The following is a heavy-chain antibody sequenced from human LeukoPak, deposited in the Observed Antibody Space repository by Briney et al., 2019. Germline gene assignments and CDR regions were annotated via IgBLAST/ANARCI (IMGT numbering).Heavy chain of an antibody. CDR2: ITSGGDST. CDR3: AKTVSPDY. Sequence: GGSLRLSCAASGFTFSRYAMNWVRQAPGKGLEWVSAITSGGDSTFYAHSVKGRFTISRDNSKNTLYLQMNSLRAEDTAVYYCAKTVSPDYWGQGTLVTVSS. D-gene: IGHD3-16*01. J-gene: IGHJ4*02. CDR1: GFTFSRYA. V-gene: IGHV3-23*01.